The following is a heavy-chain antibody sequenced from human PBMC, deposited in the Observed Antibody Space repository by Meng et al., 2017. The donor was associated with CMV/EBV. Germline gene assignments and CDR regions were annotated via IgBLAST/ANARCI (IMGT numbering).Heavy chain of an antibody. V-gene: IGHV4-34*01. J-gene: IGHJ4*02. CDR3: ASSLTYPDY. Sequence: VLRQKWGAGLLKPSETLSLTCAVYGGSFSGYYWSWIRQPPGKGLEWIGEINHSGSTNYNPSLKSRVTISVDTSKNQFSLKLSSVTAADTAVYYCASSLTYPDYWGQGTLVTVSS. CDR1: GGSFSGYY. D-gene: IGHD2-15*01. CDR2: INHSGST.